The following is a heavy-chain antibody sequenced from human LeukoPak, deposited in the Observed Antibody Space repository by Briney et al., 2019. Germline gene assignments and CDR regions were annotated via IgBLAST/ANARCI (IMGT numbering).Heavy chain of an antibody. J-gene: IGHJ6*02. V-gene: IGHV3-48*04. CDR3: ARDIGKSYAMDV. Sequence: GGSLRLSCAASGFTFSSYAMNWVRQAPGRGLEWISYSSAGSSAIYYADSVKGRFTISRDNAKNSLYLQMNTLRVDDTAVYYCARDIGKSYAMDVWGQGTTVIVSS. CDR1: GFTFSSYA. CDR2: SSAGSSAI. D-gene: IGHD4-23*01.